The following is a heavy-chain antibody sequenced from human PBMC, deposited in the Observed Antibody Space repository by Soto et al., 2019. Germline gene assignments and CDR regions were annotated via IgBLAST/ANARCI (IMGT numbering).Heavy chain of an antibody. J-gene: IGHJ4*02. CDR2: IIPIFGTA. CDR3: ATFNWNYKYFDY. D-gene: IGHD1-7*01. Sequence: GPPVKVSCKAFGGTFSSYAISWGRQAPGQGLEWMGGIIPIFGTANYAQKFQGRVTITADESTSTAYMELSSLRSEDTAVYYCATFNWNYKYFDYWGQGTLVTVSS. CDR1: GGTFSSYA. V-gene: IGHV1-69*01.